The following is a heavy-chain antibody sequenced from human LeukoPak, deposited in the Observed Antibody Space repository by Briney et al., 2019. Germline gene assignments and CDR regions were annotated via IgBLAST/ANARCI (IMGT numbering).Heavy chain of an antibody. CDR3: ARGRIAAAGSWFDP. Sequence: PSETLSLXCAVYGGSSSGYYWSWIRQPPGKGLEWIGEINHSGSTNYNPSLKSRVTISVDTSKNQFSLKLSSVTAADTAVYYCARGRIAAAGSWFDPWGQGTLVTVSS. J-gene: IGHJ5*02. D-gene: IGHD6-13*01. CDR2: INHSGST. CDR1: GGSSSGYY. V-gene: IGHV4-34*01.